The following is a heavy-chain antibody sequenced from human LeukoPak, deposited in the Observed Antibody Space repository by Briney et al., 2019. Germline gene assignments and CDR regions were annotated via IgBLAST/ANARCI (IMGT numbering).Heavy chain of an antibody. CDR1: GFTFSSYA. CDR2: ISGSGGST. CDR3: AKDRPHYDFWSGYPDY. D-gene: IGHD3-3*01. J-gene: IGHJ4*02. Sequence: PGGSLRLSCAASGFTFSSYAMSWVRQAPGKGLEWVSAISGSGGSTYYADSVKGRFTISRDNSKNTLYLQMNSLRAEDTAVYYCAKDRPHYDFWSGYPDYWGQGTLVTVSS. V-gene: IGHV3-23*01.